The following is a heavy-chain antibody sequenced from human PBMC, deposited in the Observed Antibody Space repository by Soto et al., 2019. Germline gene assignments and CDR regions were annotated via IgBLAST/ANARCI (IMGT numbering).Heavy chain of an antibody. J-gene: IGHJ4*02. D-gene: IGHD1-26*01. Sequence: GSLKLSGAASGFTFRGYAMTWVRQAAGKGLEWVSALTPGGETTYHIDSVKGRFTISRDNAKNTLYLQMNSLTDADTAVYYCAKDSPVSGNYQDLDYWGPGTLVIVSS. V-gene: IGHV3-23*01. CDR2: LTPGGETT. CDR1: GFTFRGYA. CDR3: AKDSPVSGNYQDLDY.